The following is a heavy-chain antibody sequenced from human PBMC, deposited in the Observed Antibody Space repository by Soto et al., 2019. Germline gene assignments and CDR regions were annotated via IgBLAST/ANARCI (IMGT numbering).Heavy chain of an antibody. CDR3: SRGRSPYYGYFAH. D-gene: IGHD3-3*01. V-gene: IGHV3-74*01. Sequence: EVQLVESGGGLIQPGGSLRLACVASGFTFSGDWMHWVRQVPGKGLVWVSRISPDGTTTYYADSVKGRFTISRDNAKNTLYLQMNGLRADDTAVYYCSRGRSPYYGYFAHWGPGTLVTVSS. J-gene: IGHJ5*02. CDR1: GFTFSGDW. CDR2: ISPDGTTT.